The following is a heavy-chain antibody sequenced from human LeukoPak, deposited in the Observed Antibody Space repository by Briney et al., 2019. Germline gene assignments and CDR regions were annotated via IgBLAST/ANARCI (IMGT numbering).Heavy chain of an antibody. D-gene: IGHD6-13*01. CDR2: ISYDGGNE. V-gene: IGHV3-33*07. J-gene: IGHJ4*02. CDR3: ASVIAAAVTAVY. Sequence: GRSLRLSCTASGFTFSSYGMYWVRPTPGKGLEWVAIISYDGGNEYYADSVKGRFTISRDNSKNTLFLEMNSLRAEDTAVYYCASVIAAAVTAVYWGQGTLVTVSS. CDR1: GFTFSSYG.